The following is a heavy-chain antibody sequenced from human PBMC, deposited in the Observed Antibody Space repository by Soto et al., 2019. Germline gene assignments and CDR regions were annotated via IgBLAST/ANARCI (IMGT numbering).Heavy chain of an antibody. Sequence: QVQLVESGGGVVQPGRSLRLSCAASGFTFSSHGMHWVRQAPGKGLEWVAVISSDERNKYYGDSVKGRFTISRDNSKNTPYLHMNSLRIEDTAVYYCAKDQNVLRFLEWLTALDYWGQGTLVTVSS. CDR2: ISSDERNK. J-gene: IGHJ4*02. V-gene: IGHV3-30*18. CDR1: GFTFSSHG. D-gene: IGHD3-3*01. CDR3: AKDQNVLRFLEWLTALDY.